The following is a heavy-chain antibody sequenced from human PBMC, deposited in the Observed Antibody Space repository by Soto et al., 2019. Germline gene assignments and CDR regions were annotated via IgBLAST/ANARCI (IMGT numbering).Heavy chain of an antibody. Sequence: PSETLSLTCTVSGGSISSYYWSWIRQPPGKGLEWIGYIYYSGSTNYNPSLKSRVTISVDTSKNQFSLKLSSVTAADTAVYYCARGLVRGVISYYYYMYVWGKGTTVTVSS. CDR3: ARGLVRGVISYYYYMYV. CDR2: IYYSGST. V-gene: IGHV4-59*01. CDR1: GGSISSYY. D-gene: IGHD3-10*01. J-gene: IGHJ6*03.